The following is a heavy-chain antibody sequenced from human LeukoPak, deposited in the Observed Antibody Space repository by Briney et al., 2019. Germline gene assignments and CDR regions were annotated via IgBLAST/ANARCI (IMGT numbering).Heavy chain of an antibody. CDR2: INHSGST. V-gene: IGHV4-34*01. D-gene: IGHD2-21*02. J-gene: IGHJ4*02. CDR1: GGSLSYYY. Sequence: TSETLSLTCAVYGGSLSYYYWSWIRQSPEKGLEWIGEINHSGSTNYNPSLKSRVSISVDTSKNQFSLKLSSVTAADTAIYYCARGGFYCGDDCYVDYWGQGALVTVSS. CDR3: ARGGFYCGDDCYVDY.